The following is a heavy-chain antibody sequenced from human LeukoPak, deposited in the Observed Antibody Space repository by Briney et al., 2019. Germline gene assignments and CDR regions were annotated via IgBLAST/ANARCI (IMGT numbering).Heavy chain of an antibody. D-gene: IGHD2-2*01. Sequence: SETLSLTCTVSGGSISSGGYYWSWIRQHPGKGLEWIAYIYHSGGAYYNPSLKSRLTISVDTSNNQFSLKLSSVTAADTAVYYCARHLSSITSCPNYWGPGTLVTVSS. CDR1: GGSISSGGYY. V-gene: IGHV4-31*03. CDR2: IYHSGGA. CDR3: ARHLSSITSCPNY. J-gene: IGHJ4*02.